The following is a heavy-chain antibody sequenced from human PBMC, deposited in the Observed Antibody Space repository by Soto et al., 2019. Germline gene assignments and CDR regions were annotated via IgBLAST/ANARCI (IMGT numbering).Heavy chain of an antibody. CDR2: ISYDGSNK. CDR3: ARDSGGPTTVTFDY. V-gene: IGHV3-30-3*01. J-gene: IGHJ4*02. Sequence: QVQLVESGGGVVQPGRSLRLSCAASGFTFSSYAMHWVRQAPGKGLEWVAVISYDGSNKYYADSVKGRFTISRDNSKNTLYLQMNSLRAEDTAVYYCARDSGGPTTVTFDYWGQGTLVTVSS. D-gene: IGHD4-17*01. CDR1: GFTFSSYA.